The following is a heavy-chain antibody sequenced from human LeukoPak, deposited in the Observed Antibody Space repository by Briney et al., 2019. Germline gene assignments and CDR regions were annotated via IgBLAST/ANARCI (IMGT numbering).Heavy chain of an antibody. CDR3: ARGGDYHPYDY. CDR1: GGSISSYY. Sequence: SETLSLTCSVSGGSISSYYWTWIRQPAGKGFEWIGRIYTSGSTNYNPSLKSRVTMSLDTSKNQFSLKLSSVTAADTAVYYCARGGDYHPYDYWGQGTLVTVSS. V-gene: IGHV4-4*07. J-gene: IGHJ4*02. D-gene: IGHD4-17*01. CDR2: IYTSGST.